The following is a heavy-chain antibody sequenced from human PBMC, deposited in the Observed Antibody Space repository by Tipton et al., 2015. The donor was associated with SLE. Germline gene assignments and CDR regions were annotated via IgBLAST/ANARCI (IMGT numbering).Heavy chain of an antibody. CDR1: GGSISSSSYY. J-gene: IGHJ4*02. CDR2: IYYSGST. Sequence: TLSLTCTVSGGSISSSSYYWGWIRQPPGKGLEGIGNIYYSGSTYYNPSLKSRVTISVDTSKNQFSLKLSSVTAADTAVYYCARGRHYFDYWGQGTLVTVSS. CDR3: ARGRHYFDY. V-gene: IGHV4-39*07.